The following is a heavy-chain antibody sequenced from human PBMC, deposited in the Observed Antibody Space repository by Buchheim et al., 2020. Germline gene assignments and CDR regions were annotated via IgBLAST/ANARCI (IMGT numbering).Heavy chain of an antibody. CDR3: ARRDRSGWFSLDS. CDR1: GFTFSGHA. Sequence: EVQVLESGGGLIQSGGSLRLSCAASGFTFSGHAMSWVRQAPGEGLEWVSSISHDATGTYYADSVKGRFTISRDNSKNTLSLQMNSLTPEDTARYYCARRDRSGWFSLDSWGQGTL. D-gene: IGHD6-19*01. J-gene: IGHJ4*02. CDR2: ISHDATGT. V-gene: IGHV3-23*01.